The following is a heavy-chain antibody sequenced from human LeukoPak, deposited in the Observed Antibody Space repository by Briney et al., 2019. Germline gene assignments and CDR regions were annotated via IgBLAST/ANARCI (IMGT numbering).Heavy chain of an antibody. CDR2: IYTSGST. J-gene: IGHJ6*02. Sequence: SETLSLTCTVSGGSISSYYWSWIRQPAGKGLEWIGRIYTSGSTNYNPSLKSRVTMSVDTSKNQFSLKLSSVTAADTAVYYCARKYYYGSGSYYKATYYYYGMDVWGQGTTVTVSS. D-gene: IGHD3-10*01. CDR1: GGSISSYY. V-gene: IGHV4-4*07. CDR3: ARKYYYGSGSYYKATYYYYGMDV.